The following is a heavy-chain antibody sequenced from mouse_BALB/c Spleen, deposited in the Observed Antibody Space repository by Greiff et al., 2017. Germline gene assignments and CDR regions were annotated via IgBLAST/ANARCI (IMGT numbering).Heavy chain of an antibody. V-gene: IGHV8-12*01. CDR3: ARRDLYYFDY. CDR1: GFSLSTSGMG. J-gene: IGHJ2*01. Sequence: QVTLKESGPGILQPSQTLSLTCSFSGFSLSTSGMGVSWIRQPSGKGLEWLAHIYWDDDKRYNPSLKSRLTISKDTSRNQVFLKITSVDTADTATYYCARRDLYYFDYWGQGTTLTVSS. CDR2: IYWDDDK.